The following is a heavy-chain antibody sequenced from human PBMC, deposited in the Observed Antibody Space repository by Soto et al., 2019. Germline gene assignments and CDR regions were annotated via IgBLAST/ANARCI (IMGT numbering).Heavy chain of an antibody. D-gene: IGHD3-22*01. CDR2: IIPIFGTA. CDR3: ARAHDSSGYYYGFTY. V-gene: IGHV1-69*13. CDR1: GGTFSSYA. J-gene: IGHJ4*02. Sequence: SVKVACKASGGTFSSYAISWVRQAPGQGLEWMGGIIPIFGTANYAQKFQGRVTITADESTSTAYMELSSLRSEDTAVYYCARAHDSSGYYYGFTYWGQGTLVTVSS.